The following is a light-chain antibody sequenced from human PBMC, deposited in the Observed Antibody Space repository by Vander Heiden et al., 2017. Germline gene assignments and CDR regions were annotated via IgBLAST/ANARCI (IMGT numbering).Light chain of an antibody. J-gene: IGLJ3*02. CDR2: YDS. CDR1: NIGTKS. CDR3: QVWDSSSDHGV. Sequence: SYVLTQPPSVSVAPGKTARITCGGDNIGTKSVHWYQQRPGQAPVLVIYYDSDRPAGIPERFSGSNSGSTATLTISRVEAGDEADYYCQVWDSSSDHGVFGGGTKLSVL. V-gene: IGLV3-21*04.